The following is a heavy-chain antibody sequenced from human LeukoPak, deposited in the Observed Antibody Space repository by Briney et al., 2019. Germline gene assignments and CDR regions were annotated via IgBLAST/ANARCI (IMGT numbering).Heavy chain of an antibody. Sequence: GGSLRRSCAVSGFTLSSYWMSWVRQAPGKGPEWVANIKQDGREKYYVDSVKGRFTISRDNAKNSLYLQMNSLRVEDTAVYYCARDSPGHDSWGQGTLVTVSS. V-gene: IGHV3-7*04. CDR3: ARDSPGHDS. CDR1: GFTLSSYW. J-gene: IGHJ5*01. CDR2: IKQDGREK.